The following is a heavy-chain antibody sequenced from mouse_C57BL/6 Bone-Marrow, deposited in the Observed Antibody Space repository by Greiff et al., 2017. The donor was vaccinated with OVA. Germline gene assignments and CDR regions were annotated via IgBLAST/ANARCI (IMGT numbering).Heavy chain of an antibody. J-gene: IGHJ4*01. CDR2: SRNKANDYTT. V-gene: IGHV7-1*01. CDR1: GFTFSDFY. Sequence: EVQVVESGGGLVQSGRSLRLSCATSGFTFSDFYMEWVRQAPGKGLEWIAASRNKANDYTTEYSASVKVRFIVSRDTSQSILYLQMNALRAEDTAIYYCARDASMDYWGQGTSVTVSS. CDR3: ARDASMDY.